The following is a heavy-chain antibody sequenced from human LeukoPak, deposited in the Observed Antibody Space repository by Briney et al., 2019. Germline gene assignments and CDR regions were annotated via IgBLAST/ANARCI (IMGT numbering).Heavy chain of an antibody. J-gene: IGHJ4*02. V-gene: IGHV3-9*01. CDR2: ISCNTGTI. Sequence: GRSLRLSCAASGFTFDDYAMHWVRQAPGKGLEWVSGISCNTGTIGYADSVKGRFTISRDNAKNSLYLQMNSLRVEDTALYYCAKDTTSAILTATDYWGQGILVTVSS. CDR3: AKDTTSAILTATDY. CDR1: GFTFDDYA. D-gene: IGHD3-9*01.